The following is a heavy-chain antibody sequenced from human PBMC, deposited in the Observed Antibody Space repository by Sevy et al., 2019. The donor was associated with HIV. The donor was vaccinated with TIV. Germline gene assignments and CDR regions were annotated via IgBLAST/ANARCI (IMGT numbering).Heavy chain of an antibody. CDR2: ISGSGGST. Sequence: GGSLRLSCAASGFTFSSYAMSWDRQAPGKGLEWVSAISGSGGSTYYADSVKGRFTISRDNSKNTLYLQMNSLRAEDTAVYYCAKVGYYGSGRGGYGMDVWGQGTTVTVSS. J-gene: IGHJ6*02. CDR3: AKVGYYGSGRGGYGMDV. CDR1: GFTFSSYA. D-gene: IGHD3-10*01. V-gene: IGHV3-23*01.